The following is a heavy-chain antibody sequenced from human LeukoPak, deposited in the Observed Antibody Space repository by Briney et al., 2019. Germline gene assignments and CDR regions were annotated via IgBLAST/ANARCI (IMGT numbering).Heavy chain of an antibody. V-gene: IGHV3-53*01. J-gene: IGHJ5*02. CDR1: GLTGSHNY. CDR3: IVFGDSNH. D-gene: IGHD4-17*01. Sequence: GGSLRLSCAAPGLTGSHNYVSWVRQAPGKGLEWVSAIHTSGDTCYADSVKGRFTISRDTSKNTLYLQINSLRVEDTAVYYCIVFGDSNHWGQGTLVTVSS. CDR2: IHTSGDT.